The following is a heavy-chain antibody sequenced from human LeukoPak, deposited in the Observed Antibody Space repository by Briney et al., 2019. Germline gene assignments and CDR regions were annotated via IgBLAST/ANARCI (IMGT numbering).Heavy chain of an antibody. CDR3: ARAYNRATFDY. CDR1: GGSISNSGYY. CDR2: IYYSGDT. D-gene: IGHD1-14*01. V-gene: IGHV4-39*01. Sequence: NPSETLSLTCTASGGSISNSGYYWGWIRQPPGKGLEWIGSIYYSGDTYYNPSLKRRVTISVDTSKTQFSLKLSSVTGADTTVYYCARAYNRATFDYWGEGTLVTVSS. J-gene: IGHJ4*02.